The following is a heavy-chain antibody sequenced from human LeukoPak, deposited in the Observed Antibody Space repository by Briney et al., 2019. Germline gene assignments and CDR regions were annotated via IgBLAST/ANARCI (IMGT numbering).Heavy chain of an antibody. CDR3: AKSGGYDITMVRGVLYYFDY. CDR1: GFTFSSYA. Sequence: GGSLRLSCAASGFTFSSYAMSWVRQAPGKGLEWVSAISGSGGSTYYADSVKGRFTISRDNSKNTLYLQMNSLRAEDTAVYYCAKSGGYDITMVRGVLYYFDYWGQGTLVTVSS. D-gene: IGHD3-10*01. CDR2: ISGSGGST. J-gene: IGHJ4*02. V-gene: IGHV3-23*01.